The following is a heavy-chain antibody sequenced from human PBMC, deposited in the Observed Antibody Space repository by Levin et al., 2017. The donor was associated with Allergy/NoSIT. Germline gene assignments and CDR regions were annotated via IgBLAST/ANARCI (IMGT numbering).Heavy chain of an antibody. J-gene: IGHJ6*02. CDR3: ARGNLIPNGLGFGDYYAMDV. D-gene: IGHD3-10*01. V-gene: IGHV3-30*03. CDR1: GFTFNDND. CDR2: ISKEGSNK. Sequence: GGSLRLSCTASGFTFNDNDIHWVRQAPGKGLEWVAVISKEGSNKFFIDSVKGRFTTSRDNSKNLVSMQMNSLRSEDTAVYYCARGNLIPNGLGFGDYYAMDVWGQGTTVLVSS.